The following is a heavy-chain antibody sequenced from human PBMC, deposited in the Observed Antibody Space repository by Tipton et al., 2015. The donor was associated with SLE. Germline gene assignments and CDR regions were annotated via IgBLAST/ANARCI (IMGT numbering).Heavy chain of an antibody. CDR1: GGSISSSSYY. CDR3: ARDVGGYNTGWFPYYFDY. Sequence: TLSLTCTVSGGSISSSSYYWGWIRQPPGKGLEWIGSIYYSGSTNYNSSLKSRLTISVDTSKNQFSLKLSSVTAADTAVYYCARDVGGYNTGWFPYYFDYWGQGTLVTVSS. J-gene: IGHJ4*02. D-gene: IGHD2-8*02. CDR2: IYYSGST. V-gene: IGHV4-39*07.